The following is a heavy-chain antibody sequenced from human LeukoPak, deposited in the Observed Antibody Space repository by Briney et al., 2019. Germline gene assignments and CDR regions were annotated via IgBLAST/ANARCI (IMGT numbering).Heavy chain of an antibody. J-gene: IGHJ6*02. V-gene: IGHV4-59*01. D-gene: IGHD5-18*01. CDR2: IYYSGST. CDR3: ARGRGYSYGYDYYYGMDV. CDR1: GGSISSYY. Sequence: SETLSLTCTVSGGSISSYYWSWIRQPPGKGLEWIGYIYYSGSTNYNPSLKSRVTISVDTSKNQFSLKLSPVTAADTAVYYCARGRGYSYGYDYYYGMDVWGQGTTVTVSS.